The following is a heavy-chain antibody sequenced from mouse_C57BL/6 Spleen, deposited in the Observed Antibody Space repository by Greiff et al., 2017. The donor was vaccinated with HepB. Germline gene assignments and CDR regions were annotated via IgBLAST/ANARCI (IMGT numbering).Heavy chain of an antibody. CDR3: ARGFYYGSSHYYAMDY. CDR1: GYAFSSSW. V-gene: IGHV1-82*01. CDR2: IYPGDGDT. Sequence: QVQLQQPGPELVKPGASVKISCKASGYAFSSSWMNWVKQRPGKGLEWIGRIYPGDGDTNYNGKFKGKATLTADKSSSTAYMQLSSLTSEDSAVYFCARGFYYGSSHYYAMDYWGQGTSVTVSS. J-gene: IGHJ4*01. D-gene: IGHD1-1*01.